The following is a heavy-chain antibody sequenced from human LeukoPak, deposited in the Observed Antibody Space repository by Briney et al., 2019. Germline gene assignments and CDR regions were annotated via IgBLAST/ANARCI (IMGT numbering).Heavy chain of an antibody. J-gene: IGHJ4*02. CDR3: ASSIAVAAPTDY. Sequence: ASVKVTCKASGYTFTGYYMHWVRQAPGQGLEWMGWINPNSGGTNYAQKLQGRVTMTRDTSISTAYMELSRLRSDDTAVYYCASSIAVAAPTDYWGQGTLVSVSS. CDR2: INPNSGGT. V-gene: IGHV1-2*02. D-gene: IGHD6-19*01. CDR1: GYTFTGYY.